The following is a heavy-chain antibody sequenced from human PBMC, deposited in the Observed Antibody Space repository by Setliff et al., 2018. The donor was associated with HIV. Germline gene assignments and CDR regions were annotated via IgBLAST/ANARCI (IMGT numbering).Heavy chain of an antibody. CDR2: INAYNGDT. Sequence: GASVKVSCRASGHTFSDYGVSWMRQAPGQGFEWLGWINAYNGDTNYAPKFQSRVTMTRDKPTSTAYMELRSLRSDDTAMYYCGRDRGWDRRYFEYWGQGSLVTVSS. CDR1: GHTFSDYG. CDR3: GRDRGWDRRYFEY. D-gene: IGHD1-26*01. V-gene: IGHV1-18*01. J-gene: IGHJ4*02.